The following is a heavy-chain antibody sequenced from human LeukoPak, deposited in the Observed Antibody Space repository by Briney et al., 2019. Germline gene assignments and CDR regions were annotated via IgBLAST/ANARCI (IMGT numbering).Heavy chain of an antibody. CDR2: INPSGGST. V-gene: IGHV1-46*01. D-gene: IGHD6-19*01. CDR1: GYTFTSYG. CDR3: AREKGDISSETSLLFDY. J-gene: IGHJ4*02. Sequence: GASVKVSCKASGYTFTSYGISWVRQAPGQGLEWMGIINPSGGSTSYAQKFQGRVTMTRDMSTSTVYMELSSLRSEDTAVYYCAREKGDISSETSLLFDYWGQGTLVTVSS.